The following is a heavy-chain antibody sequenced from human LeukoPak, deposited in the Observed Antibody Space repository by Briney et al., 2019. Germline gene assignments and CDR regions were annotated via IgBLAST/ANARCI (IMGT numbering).Heavy chain of an antibody. J-gene: IGHJ4*02. Sequence: SETLSLTCAVYGGSFSGYYWSWIRQPPGKGLEWIGEINHSGSTYYNPSLKSRVTISVDTSKNQFSLKLSSVTAADTAVYYCARDRRYSSSWTSYFDYWGQGTLVTVSS. CDR3: ARDRRYSSSWTSYFDY. CDR1: GGSFSGYY. V-gene: IGHV4-34*01. D-gene: IGHD6-13*01. CDR2: INHSGST.